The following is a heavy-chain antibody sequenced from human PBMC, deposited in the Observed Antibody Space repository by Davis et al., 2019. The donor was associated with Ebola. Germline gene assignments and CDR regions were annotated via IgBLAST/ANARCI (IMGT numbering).Heavy chain of an antibody. Sequence: MPSETLSLTCTVSGYSINRGFTWGWIRQPPGKGLEWIGSIYHSGSTYYNPSLKSRVTISVDTSKNQFSLKLSSVTAADTAVYYCARDTVDATPSYYYYGMDVWGQGTTVTVSS. CDR3: ARDTVDATPSYYYYGMDV. J-gene: IGHJ6*02. V-gene: IGHV4-38-2*02. D-gene: IGHD4-23*01. CDR1: GYSINRGFT. CDR2: IYHSGST.